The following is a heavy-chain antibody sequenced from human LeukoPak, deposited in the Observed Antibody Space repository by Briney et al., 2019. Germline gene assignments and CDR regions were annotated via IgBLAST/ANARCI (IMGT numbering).Heavy chain of an antibody. V-gene: IGHV4-59*08. CDR3: ARGYSNYVLGYYYGMDV. CDR2: IYYSGST. J-gene: IGHJ6*02. CDR1: GGSISSYY. D-gene: IGHD4-4*01. Sequence: SETLSLTCTVSGGSISSYYWSWIRQPPGKGLEWIGYIYYSGSTNYNPSLKSRVTISVDTSKNQFSLKLSSVTAADTAVYYCARGYSNYVLGYYYGMDVWGQGTTVTVS.